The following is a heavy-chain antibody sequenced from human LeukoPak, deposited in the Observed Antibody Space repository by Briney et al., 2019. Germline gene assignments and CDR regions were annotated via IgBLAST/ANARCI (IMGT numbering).Heavy chain of an antibody. V-gene: IGHV5-51*01. CDR3: ARRLRPDAFDI. Sequence: HGESLKISCKGSGDTFSNYWISWLRQMPGKGLEWMGIIYIGDSDTTYSPSFQGQVTFSADTSISTAYLQWSSLKASDTAIYYCARRLRPDAFDIWGQGTLVTVSS. CDR1: GDTFSNYW. J-gene: IGHJ3*02. D-gene: IGHD4-17*01. CDR2: IYIGDSDT.